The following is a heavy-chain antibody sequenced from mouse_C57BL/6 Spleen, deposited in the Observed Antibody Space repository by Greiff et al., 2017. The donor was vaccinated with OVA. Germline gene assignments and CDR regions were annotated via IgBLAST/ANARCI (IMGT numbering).Heavy chain of an antibody. Sequence: EVQGVESGGGLVQPGGSLSLSCAASGFTFTDYYMSWVRQPPGKALEWLGFIRNKANGYTTEYSASVKGRFTISRDNSQSILYLQMNALRAEDSATYYCARYRGYDDGWCAYWGQGTLVTVSA. CDR1: GFTFTDYY. D-gene: IGHD2-2*01. J-gene: IGHJ3*01. V-gene: IGHV7-3*01. CDR2: IRNKANGYTT. CDR3: ARYRGYDDGWCAY.